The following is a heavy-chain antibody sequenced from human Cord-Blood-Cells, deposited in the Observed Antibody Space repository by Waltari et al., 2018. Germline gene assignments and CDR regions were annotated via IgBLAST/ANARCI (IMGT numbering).Heavy chain of an antibody. D-gene: IGHD6-19*01. CDR2: SYGGGST. CDR3: ARGQQWLVEGWYFDL. CDR1: GFTVSSNY. V-gene: IGHV3-53*01. J-gene: IGHJ2*01. Sequence: EVQLVESGGGLIQPGGSLRLSCAASGFTVSSNYMSWVRQAPGKGLEGFSVSYGGGSTYDADSVKGRFTISRDNSKNTLYLQMNSLRAEDTAVYYCARGQQWLVEGWYFDLWGRGTLVTVSS.